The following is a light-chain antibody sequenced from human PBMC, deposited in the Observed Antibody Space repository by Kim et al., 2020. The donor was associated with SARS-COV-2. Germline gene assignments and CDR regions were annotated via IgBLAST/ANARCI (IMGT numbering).Light chain of an antibody. J-gene: IGLJ2*01. CDR3: NSRDSNDNVV. CDR1: ILRSYY. Sequence: VALGQTVRITCHGDILRSYYATWYQHKPGQAPILVIYGKNNRPSGIPDRFSGSSSGNTASLTITGTQAGDEADYYCNSRDSNDNVVFGGGTQLTVL. CDR2: GKN. V-gene: IGLV3-19*01.